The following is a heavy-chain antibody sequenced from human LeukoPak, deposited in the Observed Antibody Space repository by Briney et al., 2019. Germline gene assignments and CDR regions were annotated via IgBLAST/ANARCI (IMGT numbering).Heavy chain of an antibody. Sequence: GASVKVSCKASGYTFTSYDINWVRQATGQGLEWMGWMNPNSGNTGYAQKFQGRVTMTRNTSISTAYMELRRRRSEDTAVDYCASVRMVRGAPPYNWFVPRGQGTLVPLS. CDR1: GYTFTSYD. CDR2: MNPNSGNT. J-gene: IGHJ5*02. D-gene: IGHD3-10*01. CDR3: ASVRMVRGAPPYNWFVP. V-gene: IGHV1-8*01.